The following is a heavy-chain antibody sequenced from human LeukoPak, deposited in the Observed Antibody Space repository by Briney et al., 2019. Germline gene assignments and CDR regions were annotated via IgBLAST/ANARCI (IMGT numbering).Heavy chain of an antibody. V-gene: IGHV4-59*11. CDR2: ISHLGST. D-gene: IGHD1-14*01. CDR3: ARDRISINALDM. CDR1: GASISGHY. Sequence: SETLSLTCTVSGASISGHYWTWIRQPPGKELEWIGYISHLGSTNYNPSLKSRVTISVDTSRNQFSLKLTTVTAADTAVYSCARDRISINALDMWGQGTMVTVSS. J-gene: IGHJ3*02.